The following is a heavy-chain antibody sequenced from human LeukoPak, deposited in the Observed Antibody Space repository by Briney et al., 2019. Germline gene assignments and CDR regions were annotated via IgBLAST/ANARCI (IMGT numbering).Heavy chain of an antibody. Sequence: SETLSLTCAVYGGSFSGYYWSWIRQHPGKGLEWIGYIYYSGSTYYNPSLKSRVTTSVDTSKNQFSLKLSSVTAADTAVYYCARGPYDILTGSNWFDPWGQGTLVTVSS. CDR2: IYYSGST. D-gene: IGHD3-9*01. CDR3: ARGPYDILTGSNWFDP. V-gene: IGHV4-31*11. CDR1: GGSFSGYY. J-gene: IGHJ5*02.